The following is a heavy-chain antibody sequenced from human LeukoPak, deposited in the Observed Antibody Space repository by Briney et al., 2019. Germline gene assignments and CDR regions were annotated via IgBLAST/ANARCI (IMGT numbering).Heavy chain of an antibody. CDR2: IYHSGST. Sequence: SQTLSLTCAVSGGSISSGGYSWSWIRQPPGKGLEWIGYIYHSGSTYYNPSLKSRVTISVDRSKNQFSLKLSSVTAADTAVYYCARGREWEPKVFDYWGQGTLVTVSS. D-gene: IGHD1-26*01. CDR1: GGSISSGGYS. V-gene: IGHV4-30-2*01. J-gene: IGHJ4*02. CDR3: ARGREWEPKVFDY.